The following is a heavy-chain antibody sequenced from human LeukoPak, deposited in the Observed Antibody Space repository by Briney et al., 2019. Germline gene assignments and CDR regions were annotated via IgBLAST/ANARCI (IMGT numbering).Heavy chain of an antibody. D-gene: IGHD3-22*01. CDR3: ARDPHYYDSSKGVYYYYYMDV. J-gene: IGHJ6*03. CDR1: GGSFSGYY. CDR2: INHSGST. Sequence: SETLSLTCAVYGGSFSGYYWSWIRQPPGKGLEWIGEINHSGSTNYNPSLKSRVTISVDTSKNQFSLKLSSVTAEDTALYYCARDPHYYDSSKGVYYYYYMDVWGKGTTVTVSS. V-gene: IGHV4-34*01.